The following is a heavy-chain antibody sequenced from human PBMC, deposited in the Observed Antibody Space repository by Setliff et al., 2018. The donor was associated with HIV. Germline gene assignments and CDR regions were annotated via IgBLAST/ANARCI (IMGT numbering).Heavy chain of an antibody. CDR3: ASECPDYLPLL. D-gene: IGHD3-10*01. Sequence: PSETLSLACTVSGGSINDSRYYWGWIRQSSGKGLELIGSIFYSGTTYYNPSLRSRVTISVDTSKNQFSLRLSSVTAADTSLYYCASECPDYLPLLWGQGTLVTVSS. V-gene: IGHV4-39*01. CDR2: IFYSGTT. CDR1: GGSINDSRYY. J-gene: IGHJ4*02.